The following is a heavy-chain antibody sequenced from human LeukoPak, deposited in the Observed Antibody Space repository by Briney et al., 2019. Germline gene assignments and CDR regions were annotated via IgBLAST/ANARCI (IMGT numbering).Heavy chain of an antibody. CDR2: IIPMLDVT. CDR1: GGTFTNYA. Sequence: ASVKVSCKASGGTFTNYAINWVRQAPGQGLEWMGRIIPMLDVTNYAQKFQGRVTITADQSTSTAYMELSSLRSEDTAVYYCARGYCSSTSCRGYYYYGMDVWGQGTTVTVSS. CDR3: ARGYCSSTSCRGYYYYGMDV. D-gene: IGHD2-2*01. V-gene: IGHV1-69*04. J-gene: IGHJ6*02.